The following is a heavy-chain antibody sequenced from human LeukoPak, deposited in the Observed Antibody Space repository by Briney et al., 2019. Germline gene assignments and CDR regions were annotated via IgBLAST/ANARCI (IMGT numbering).Heavy chain of an antibody. J-gene: IGHJ4*02. CDR3: ARVAVAGTLFDY. Sequence: SETLSLTCTVSGGSISSYYWSWIPQPPGKGLEWIGYIYYSGSTNYNPSLKSRVTISVDTSKNKFSLKLSSVTAANTAVYYCARVAVAGTLFDYWGQGTLVTVSS. CDR2: IYYSGST. D-gene: IGHD6-19*01. CDR1: GGSISSYY. V-gene: IGHV4-59*01.